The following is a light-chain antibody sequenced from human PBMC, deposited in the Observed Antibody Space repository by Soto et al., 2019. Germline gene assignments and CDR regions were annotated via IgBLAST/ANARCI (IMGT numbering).Light chain of an antibody. J-gene: IGKJ4*02. CDR1: QSVSSSY. CDR3: QHYGSSPS. CDR2: GAS. V-gene: IGKV3-20*01. Sequence: EIVLTQSPGTLSLSPGERATLSCRASQSVSSSYLAWYQQKPGQAPRLLIYGASSRATGIPDRFSGSGSGTDFPLTSSRLEHDDVAVYYCQHYGSSPSFGGGTKVEIK.